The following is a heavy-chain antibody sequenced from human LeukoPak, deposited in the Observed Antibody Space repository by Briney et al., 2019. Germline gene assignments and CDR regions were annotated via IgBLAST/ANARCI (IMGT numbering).Heavy chain of an antibody. CDR2: IGGSGSPI. CDR1: GFTFSSHA. V-gene: IGHV3-23*01. CDR3: VKDFDY. J-gene: IGHJ4*02. Sequence: GGSLRLSCAASGFTFSSHAMSWVRQAPGKGLEWVSTIGGSGSPIFYTDSVKGRFTISRDNSRNTLHLQMNSLSAEDSAIYYCVKDFDYWGQGTLVTVS.